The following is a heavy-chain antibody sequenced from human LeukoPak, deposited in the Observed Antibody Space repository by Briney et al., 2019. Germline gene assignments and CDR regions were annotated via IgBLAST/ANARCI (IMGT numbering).Heavy chain of an antibody. CDR3: ARGPYDSSGYSYFDY. V-gene: IGHV4-30-2*01. J-gene: IGHJ4*02. Sequence: SETLSLTCTVSGGSISSGGYSWSWIRQPPGKGLEWIGYIYHSGSTYYNPSLKSRVTISVDRSKNQFSLKLSSVTAADTAVYYCARGPYDSSGYSYFDYWGQGTLVTVSS. CDR2: IYHSGST. CDR1: GGSISSGGYS. D-gene: IGHD3-22*01.